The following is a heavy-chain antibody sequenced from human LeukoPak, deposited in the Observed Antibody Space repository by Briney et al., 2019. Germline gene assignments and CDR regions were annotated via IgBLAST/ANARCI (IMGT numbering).Heavy chain of an antibody. V-gene: IGHV4-38-2*01. CDR2: IYHSGST. CDR3: ARLELRSWGFGDY. D-gene: IGHD1-7*01. J-gene: IGHJ4*02. Sequence: SETLSLTCAVSGYSISSGYYWGWIRQPPGKGLEWIGSIYHSGSTYYNPSLKSRVTISVDTSKNQFSLKLSSVTAADPAVDYGARLELRSWGFGDYWGQGALVSVSS. CDR1: GYSISSGYY.